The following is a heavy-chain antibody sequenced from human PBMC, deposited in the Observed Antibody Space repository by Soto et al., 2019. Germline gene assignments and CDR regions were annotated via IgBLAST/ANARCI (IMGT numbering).Heavy chain of an antibody. CDR3: ARDDEGGSDCDLGY. Sequence: QVQLVESGGGVVQPGRSLRLSCAVSGFTFSSHAMHWVRQAPGKGLEWVALISSDGSNKYYADSVKGRLTTSRDNSKNTMSLQMNSLRVEDTAVYYCARDDEGGSDCDLGYWGQGALVTVSS. CDR2: ISSDGSNK. V-gene: IGHV3-30-3*01. D-gene: IGHD1-26*01. J-gene: IGHJ4*02. CDR1: GFTFSSHA.